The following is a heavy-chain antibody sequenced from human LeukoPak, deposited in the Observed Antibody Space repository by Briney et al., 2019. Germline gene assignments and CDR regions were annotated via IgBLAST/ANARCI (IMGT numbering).Heavy chain of an antibody. CDR1: GFTFSNYV. CDR2: ITSNGGST. Sequence: GGSLRLSCAASGFTFSNYVMHWVRQAPGKGLEYVSAITSNGGSTYYADSVKGRFTISRDNSKNMLYLQMNSLRAEDTAVYYCAKPYYYGSRSYMDYWGQGTLVTVSS. CDR3: AKPYYYGSRSYMDY. J-gene: IGHJ4*02. D-gene: IGHD3-10*01. V-gene: IGHV3-64*04.